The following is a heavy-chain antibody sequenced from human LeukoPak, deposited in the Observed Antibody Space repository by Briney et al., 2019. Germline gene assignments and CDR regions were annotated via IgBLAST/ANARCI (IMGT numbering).Heavy chain of an antibody. Sequence: SETLSLTCSVSGGSISSSSYYWGWIRQPPGKGLEWIGSIYHSGSTYYNPSLKSRVTISVDTSKNQFSLKLSSVTAADTAVYYCARDPYYYDSSGPRPWGQGTLVTVSS. V-gene: IGHV4-39*07. D-gene: IGHD3-22*01. CDR2: IYHSGST. J-gene: IGHJ4*02. CDR3: ARDPYYYDSSGPRP. CDR1: GGSISSSSYY.